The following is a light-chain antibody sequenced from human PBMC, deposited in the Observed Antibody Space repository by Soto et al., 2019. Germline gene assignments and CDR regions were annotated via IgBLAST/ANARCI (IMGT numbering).Light chain of an antibody. V-gene: IGLV2-23*02. CDR1: SSDVGNYNF. CDR3: CSYAGAATFV. J-gene: IGLJ2*01. Sequence: QSALTQPASVSGSPGQSITISCTGTSSDVGNYNFVSWYQHHPGKAPKLMMYEASKRPSGISDRFSASKSGHTASLTISGLQAEDEADYYCCSYAGAATFVFGGGTKVTVL. CDR2: EAS.